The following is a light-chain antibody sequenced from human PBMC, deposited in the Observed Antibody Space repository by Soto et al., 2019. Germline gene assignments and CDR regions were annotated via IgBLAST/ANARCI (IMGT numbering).Light chain of an antibody. J-gene: IGKJ3*01. Sequence: EIVLTQSPGTLSWSPGERATFSCRASQSISISYLAWYQQKPGQAPRLLLYGASTRANGIPDRFSGSGSGTDFTLTIDRLEPEDFALYYCQHYSTSARLNFGPGTKVDI. CDR2: GAS. CDR1: QSISISY. V-gene: IGKV3-20*01. CDR3: QHYSTSARLN.